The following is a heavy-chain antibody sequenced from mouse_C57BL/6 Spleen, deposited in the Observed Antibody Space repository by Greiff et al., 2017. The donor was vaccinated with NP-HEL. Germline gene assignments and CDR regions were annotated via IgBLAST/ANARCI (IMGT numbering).Heavy chain of an antibody. CDR2: ISYDGSN. D-gene: IGHD1-1*01. CDR1: GYSITSGYY. Sequence: VQLKESGPGLVKPSQSLSLTCSVTGYSITSGYYWNWIRQFPGNKLEWMGYISYDGSNNYNPSLKNRISITRDTSKNQCFLKLNSVTTEDTATYYCARSLITTVVAPAYWGQGTLVTVSA. V-gene: IGHV3-6*01. J-gene: IGHJ3*01. CDR3: ARSLITTVVAPAY.